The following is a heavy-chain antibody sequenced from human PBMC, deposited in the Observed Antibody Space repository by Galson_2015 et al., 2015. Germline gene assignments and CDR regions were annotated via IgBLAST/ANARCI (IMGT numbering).Heavy chain of an antibody. CDR2: IKQDGNEN. CDR1: NFPFRSYW. CDR3: ARRRFGELLDY. J-gene: IGHJ4*02. V-gene: IGHV3-7*01. D-gene: IGHD3-10*01. Sequence: SLRLSCAVSNFPFRSYWMCWVRQAPGEGLEWVANIKQDGNENYYVDSVTSRFTISRDNAKNSLYLQMNRLRGEDTAVYYCARRRFGELLDYWGQGALVPVSS.